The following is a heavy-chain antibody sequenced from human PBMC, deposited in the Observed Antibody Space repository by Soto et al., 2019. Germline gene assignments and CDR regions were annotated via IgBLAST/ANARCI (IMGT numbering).Heavy chain of an antibody. CDR3: ASREVYSAPDY. Sequence: ASVKVSGKPSGATFSSYPISWVRQAPGQGLEWMGRIIPILGIANYAQKFQGRVTITADKSTSTAYMVLSSLRSEDTAVYYCASREVYSAPDYWGQGTLVTVSS. CDR1: GATFSSYP. D-gene: IGHD1-26*01. V-gene: IGHV1-69*02. J-gene: IGHJ4*02. CDR2: IIPILGIA.